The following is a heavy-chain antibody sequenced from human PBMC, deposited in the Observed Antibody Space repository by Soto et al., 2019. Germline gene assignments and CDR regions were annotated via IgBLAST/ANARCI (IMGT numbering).Heavy chain of an antibody. CDR3: APPPPTRAVAVTDYYKGRDV. J-gene: IGHJ6*02. CDR2: ISGSGGST. V-gene: IGHV3-23*01. Sequence: EVQLLESGGGLVQPGGSLRLSCAASGFTFSSYAMSWVRQAPGKGLEWVSAISGSGGSTYYADSVKGRFTISRDNSKNPLYRKRNRGGAEDTALYYGAPPPPTRAVAVTDYYKGRDVGGQGTTAPVSS. D-gene: IGHD6-19*01. CDR1: GFTFSSYA.